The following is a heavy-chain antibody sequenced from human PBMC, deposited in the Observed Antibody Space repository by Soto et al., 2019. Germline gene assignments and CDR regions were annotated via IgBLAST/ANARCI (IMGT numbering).Heavy chain of an antibody. J-gene: IGHJ6*02. CDR1: GFTFSSYA. Sequence: QVQLVESGGGVVQPGRSLRLSCAASGFTFSSYAMHWVRQAPGKGLEWVAVISYDGSNKYYADSVKGRFTISRDNSKNTLYLQMNSLRAEDTAVYYCARDVLRFLEGRYYYYYGMDVWGQGTTVTVSS. V-gene: IGHV3-30-3*01. D-gene: IGHD3-3*01. CDR2: ISYDGSNK. CDR3: ARDVLRFLEGRYYYYYGMDV.